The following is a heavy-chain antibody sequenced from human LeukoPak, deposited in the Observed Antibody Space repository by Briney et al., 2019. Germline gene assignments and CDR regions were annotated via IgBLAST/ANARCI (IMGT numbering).Heavy chain of an antibody. V-gene: IGHV3-21*04. CDR1: GFTFSSYN. CDR3: ARDLAQEVVAATRPYYYYMDV. CDR2: ISTSSSYI. D-gene: IGHD2-15*01. Sequence: PGGSLRLSCAASGFTFSSYNMNWVRQAPGKGLEWVSSISTSSSYIYSADSLKGRFTISRDNAKNSLYLQMNSLRVEDTAVYYCARDLAQEVVAATRPYYYYMDVWGKGTTVTISS. J-gene: IGHJ6*03.